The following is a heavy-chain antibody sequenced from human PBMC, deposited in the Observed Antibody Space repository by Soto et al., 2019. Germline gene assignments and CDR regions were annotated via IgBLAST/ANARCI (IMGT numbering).Heavy chain of an antibody. Sequence: VASVKVSCKASGFTFSNYGLNWVRQAPGQGLEWMGWINPNSGGTNYAQKFQGRVTMTRDTSISTAYMELSRLRSDDTAVYYCARLESSSVDFDYWGQGTLVTVSS. J-gene: IGHJ4*02. CDR3: ARLESSSVDFDY. CDR1: GFTFSNYG. D-gene: IGHD6-6*01. CDR2: INPNSGGT. V-gene: IGHV1-2*02.